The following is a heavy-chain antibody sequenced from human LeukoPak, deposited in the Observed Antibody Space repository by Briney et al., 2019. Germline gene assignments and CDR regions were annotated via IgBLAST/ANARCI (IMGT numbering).Heavy chain of an antibody. CDR2: IYYSGST. D-gene: IGHD3-22*01. J-gene: IGHJ6*02. Sequence: PSETLSLTCAVYGGSFSSYYWSWIRQPPGKGLEWIGYIYYSGSTNYNPSLKSRVTISVDTSKNQFSLKLSSVTAADTAVYYCARERHDYYDSSGYYAINYGMDVWGQGTTVTVSS. CDR1: GGSFSSYY. V-gene: IGHV4-59*12. CDR3: ARERHDYYDSSGYYAINYGMDV.